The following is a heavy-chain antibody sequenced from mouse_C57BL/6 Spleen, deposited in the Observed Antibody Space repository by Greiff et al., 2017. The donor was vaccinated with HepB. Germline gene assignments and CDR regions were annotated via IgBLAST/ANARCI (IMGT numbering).Heavy chain of an antibody. Sequence: VQLQQSGPELVKPGASVKISCKASGYAFSSSWMNWVKQRPGKGLEWIGRIYPGDGDTNYNGKFKGKATLTADKSSSTAYMQLSSLTSEDSAVSFCARDATVVATGYFDVWGTGTTVTVAS. D-gene: IGHD1-1*01. CDR3: ARDATVVATGYFDV. V-gene: IGHV1-82*01. CDR2: IYPGDGDT. CDR1: GYAFSSSW. J-gene: IGHJ1*03.